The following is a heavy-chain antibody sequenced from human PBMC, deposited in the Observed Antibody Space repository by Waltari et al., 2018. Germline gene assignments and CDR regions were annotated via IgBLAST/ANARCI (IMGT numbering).Heavy chain of an antibody. CDR3: ARDNSDGGNPVFWWFDP. CDR1: GFTFSNYY. CDR2: INPSGDST. V-gene: IGHV1-46*01. J-gene: IGHJ5*02. D-gene: IGHD2-15*01. Sequence: QVQLVQSGAEVKKPGASVKVSCKASGFTFSNYYIHWVRQAPGQGLEWMGRINPSGDSTGYAQKFQGRVTMTRDTSTSTLYMELSSLRSEDTAVYYCARDNSDGGNPVFWWFDPWGQGTLVTVSS.